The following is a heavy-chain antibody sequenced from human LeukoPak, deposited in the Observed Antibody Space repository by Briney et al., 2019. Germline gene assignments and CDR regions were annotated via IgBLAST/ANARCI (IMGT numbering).Heavy chain of an antibody. CDR3: ARATRPYSSGWYFDY. J-gene: IGHJ4*02. V-gene: IGHV1-69*13. CDR1: GGTFSSHA. D-gene: IGHD6-19*01. CDR2: IIPIFGTA. Sequence: ASVKVSCKASGGTFSSHAISWVRQAPGQGLEWMGGIIPIFGTANYAQKFQGRVTITADESTSTAYMELSSLRSEDTAVYYCARATRPYSSGWYFDYWGQGTLVTVSS.